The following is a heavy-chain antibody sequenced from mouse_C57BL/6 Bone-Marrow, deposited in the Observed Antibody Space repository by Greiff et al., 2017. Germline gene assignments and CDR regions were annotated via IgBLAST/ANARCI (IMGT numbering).Heavy chain of an antibody. Sequence: QVTLKVSGPGILQSSQTLSLTCPFSGFSLSTSGMGVGWIRPPSGQGLEWLAHIYWDDDKRYNPSLKSRLTISKDTSRNQVFLKITSVDTADTATYYCARSDYGNPWYFDVWGTGTTVTVSS. D-gene: IGHD1-1*01. CDR1: GFSLSTSGMG. J-gene: IGHJ1*03. CDR2: IYWDDDK. V-gene: IGHV8-12*01. CDR3: ARSDYGNPWYFDV.